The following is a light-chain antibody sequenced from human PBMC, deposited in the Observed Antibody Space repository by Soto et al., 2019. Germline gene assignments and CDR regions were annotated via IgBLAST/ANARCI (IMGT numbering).Light chain of an antibody. Sequence: EIVLTQSPATLSLSPGERATLSCRASQSVSNYLAWYQQKPGQAPRLLIYDASNRATGISARFSGSGSGTDFNITISSLEPEDSAVYYCQQRSNWPRTFGQGTKVEIK. CDR1: QSVSNY. J-gene: IGKJ1*01. CDR2: DAS. V-gene: IGKV3-11*01. CDR3: QQRSNWPRT.